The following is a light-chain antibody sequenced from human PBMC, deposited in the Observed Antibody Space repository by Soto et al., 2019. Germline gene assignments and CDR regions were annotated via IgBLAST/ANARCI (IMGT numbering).Light chain of an antibody. Sequence: EIVLTQSPGTLSLSPGERATLSYRASQSVSSNLAWYQQKPGQAPRLLIYGASTRATGIPARFSGSGSGTEFTHTINSLQSEDSAVYYCQQHNQWPITFGQGTRLEIK. J-gene: IGKJ5*01. V-gene: IGKV3-15*01. CDR2: GAS. CDR1: QSVSSN. CDR3: QQHNQWPIT.